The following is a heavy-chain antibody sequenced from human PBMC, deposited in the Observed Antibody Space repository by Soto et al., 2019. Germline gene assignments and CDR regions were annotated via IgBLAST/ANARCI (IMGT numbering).Heavy chain of an antibody. CDR2: ISAYNGNT. CDR3: ARAQYYYDSSGCYY. D-gene: IGHD3-22*01. Sequence: GAAVKVSCKASGYTFTSYGISWVRQAPGQGLEWMGWISAYNGNTNYAQKLQGRVTMTTDTSTSTAYMELRSLRSDDTAVYYCARAQYYYDSSGCYYWGQGTLVTVSS. J-gene: IGHJ4*02. CDR1: GYTFTSYG. V-gene: IGHV1-18*01.